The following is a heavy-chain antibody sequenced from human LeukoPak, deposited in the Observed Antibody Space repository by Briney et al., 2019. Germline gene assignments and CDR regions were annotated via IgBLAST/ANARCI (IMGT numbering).Heavy chain of an antibody. D-gene: IGHD4-17*01. CDR2: ISSSSSYI. CDR3: ARDEGDYGDPSGY. J-gene: IGHJ4*02. V-gene: IGHV3-21*01. Sequence: GGSLRLSCAASGFTFSSYSMNRVRQAPGKGLEWVSSISSSSSYIYYADSVKGRFTISRDNAKNSLYLQMNSLRAEDTAVYYCARDEGDYGDPSGYWGQGTLVTVSS. CDR1: GFTFSSYS.